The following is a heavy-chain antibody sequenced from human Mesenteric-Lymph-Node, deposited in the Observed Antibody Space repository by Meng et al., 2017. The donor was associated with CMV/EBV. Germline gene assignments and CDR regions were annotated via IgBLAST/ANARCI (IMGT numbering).Heavy chain of an antibody. CDR3: AACGGDCYSGST. V-gene: IGHV1-2*06. D-gene: IGHD2-21*02. CDR2: INPNSGGT. Sequence: CKASGYTFTGYYMHWVRQAPGPGLEWMGRINPNSGGTNYAQNFQGRVTMTRDTSISTAYMELSRLRSEDTAVYYCAACGGDCYSGSTWGQGTLVTVSS. J-gene: IGHJ5*02. CDR1: GYTFTGYY.